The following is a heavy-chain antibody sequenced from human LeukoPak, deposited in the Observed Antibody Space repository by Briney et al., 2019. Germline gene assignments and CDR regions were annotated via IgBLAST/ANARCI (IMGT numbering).Heavy chain of an antibody. V-gene: IGHV3-23*01. J-gene: IGHJ4*02. Sequence: GGSLRLSCTASGFIFSSYAMSWVRQAPGKGLEWVSTINGSGNTTYYADSVKGRFTISRDNSKNTLYLQMNSLRAEDTGVYYCAKDHYWSIDYWGRGTLVTVSS. D-gene: IGHD3-3*01. CDR3: AKDHYWSIDY. CDR2: INGSGNTT. CDR1: GFIFSSYA.